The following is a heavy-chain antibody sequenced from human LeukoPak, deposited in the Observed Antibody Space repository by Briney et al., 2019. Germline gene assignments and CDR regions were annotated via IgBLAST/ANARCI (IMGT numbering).Heavy chain of an antibody. CDR2: ISYDVGKK. CDR1: GFTFSSYG. D-gene: IGHD5-18*01. J-gene: IGHJ4*02. CDR3: AKARTRGYSYGSFDY. Sequence: PGRSLRLSCAASGFTFSSYGMHWVRQAPGKGLEWVAVISYDVGKKYYADSVKGRFTISRDNSKNTLYLQMNSLRAEDTAVYYCAKARTRGYSYGSFDYWGQGTLVTVSS. V-gene: IGHV3-30*18.